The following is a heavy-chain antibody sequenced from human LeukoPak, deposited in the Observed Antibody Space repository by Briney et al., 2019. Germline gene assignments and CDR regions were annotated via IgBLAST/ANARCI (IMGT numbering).Heavy chain of an antibody. CDR3: ARELNYGPGSYLDY. CDR2: TNPTGGST. CDR1: GYTFTSYY. J-gene: IGHJ4*01. V-gene: IGHV1-46*01. D-gene: IGHD3-10*01. Sequence: GASVKVSCKASGYTFTSYYMHSVRQAPGQGPDPKTTTNPTGGSTSYAQKFQGRVTMTRDTSTSTVYVELSSLRSEDTAVYYCARELNYGPGSYLDYQGHGTLDTVSS.